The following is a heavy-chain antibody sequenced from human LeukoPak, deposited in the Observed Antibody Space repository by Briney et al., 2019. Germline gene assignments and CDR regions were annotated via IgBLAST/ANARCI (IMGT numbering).Heavy chain of an antibody. Sequence: GGSLRLSCAASGFTFSSYEMNWVRQAPGKGLEWVSYISSSGSTIYYADSVKGRFTISRDNAKNSLYLQMNSLRAEDTAVYYCAKDLGYSSGWYYFDYWGQGTLVTVSS. V-gene: IGHV3-48*03. CDR1: GFTFSSYE. CDR3: AKDLGYSSGWYYFDY. D-gene: IGHD6-19*01. J-gene: IGHJ4*02. CDR2: ISSSGSTI.